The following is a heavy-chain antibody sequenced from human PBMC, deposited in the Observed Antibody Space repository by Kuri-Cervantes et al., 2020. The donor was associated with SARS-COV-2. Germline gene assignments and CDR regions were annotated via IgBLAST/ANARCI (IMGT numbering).Heavy chain of an antibody. CDR2: ISAYNGNT. J-gene: IGHJ6*03. D-gene: IGHD3-3*01. CDR3: ARDGYDFWSGYYTFDYYYYYMDV. CDR1: GYTFTSYG. V-gene: IGHV1-18*01. Sequence: ASVKVSCKASGYTFTSYGISWVRQAPGQGLEWMGWISAYNGNTNYAQKLQGRVTMTTDISTSTAYMELRSLRSDDTAVYYCARDGYDFWSGYYTFDYYYYYMDVWGKGTTVTVSS.